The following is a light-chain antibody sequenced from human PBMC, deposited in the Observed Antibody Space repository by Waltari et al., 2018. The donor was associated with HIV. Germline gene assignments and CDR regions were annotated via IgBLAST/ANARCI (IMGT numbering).Light chain of an antibody. CDR2: TKS. CDR1: RPNIGSNP. V-gene: IGLV1-44*01. J-gene: IGLJ2*01. CDR3: AAWDDTLKGFI. Sequence: QSVLTQPTSASGAPGQTVTISCSGSRPNIGSNPVSCNHQLPGTAPKLLIFTKSKRPSGVPDRFSGSKSGSSASLAISGLQSEDESQYFCAAWDDTLKGFIFGGGTQLTVL.